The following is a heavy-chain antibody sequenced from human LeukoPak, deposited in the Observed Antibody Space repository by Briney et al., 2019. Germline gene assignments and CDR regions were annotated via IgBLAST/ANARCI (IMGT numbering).Heavy chain of an antibody. CDR2: ISAYNGNT. D-gene: IGHD6-19*01. Sequence: ASVKVSCKASGYTFTSYGISWVRQAPGQGLEWMGWISAYNGNTNYAQKLQGRVTMTTDTSTSTAYMELRSLRSDDRAVYYCARLARGSHSSGWYFKDYYFDYWGQGTLVTVSS. CDR1: GYTFTSYG. V-gene: IGHV1-18*01. J-gene: IGHJ4*02. CDR3: ARLARGSHSSGWYFKDYYFDY.